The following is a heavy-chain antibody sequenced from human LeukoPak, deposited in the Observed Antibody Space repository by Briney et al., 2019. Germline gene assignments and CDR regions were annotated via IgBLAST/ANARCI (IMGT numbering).Heavy chain of an antibody. CDR2: IIPIFGTA. CDR1: VDTFSSDA. Sequence: SVKVSFKASVDTFSSDAISWVRQAPGQGLEWMGRIIPIFGTANYAQKLQGRATIPEDESTSKAYMELSSLRSEDPAVYSCVRASGSGSYYDSWGPGKLVTVSP. J-gene: IGHJ5*01. CDR3: VRASGSGSYYDS. D-gene: IGHD3-10*01. V-gene: IGHV1-69*13.